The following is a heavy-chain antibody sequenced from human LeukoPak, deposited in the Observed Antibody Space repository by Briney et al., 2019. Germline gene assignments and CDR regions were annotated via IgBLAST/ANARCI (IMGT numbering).Heavy chain of an antibody. D-gene: IGHD3-22*01. CDR3: ARVPNAYYYDSSGYYYQYYFDY. V-gene: IGHV4-59*01. Sequence: PSETLSLTCTVSGGSISRYYWSWIRQPPGKGLEWIGYIYYSGSTNYNPSLKSRVTFSVDTSKNQFSLKLSSVTAADTAVYYCARVPNAYYYDSSGYYYQYYFDYWGQGTLVTVSS. CDR1: GGSISRYY. J-gene: IGHJ4*02. CDR2: IYYSGST.